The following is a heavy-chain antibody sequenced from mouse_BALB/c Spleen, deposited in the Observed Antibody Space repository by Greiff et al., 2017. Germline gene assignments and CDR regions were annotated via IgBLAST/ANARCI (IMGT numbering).Heavy chain of an antibody. J-gene: IGHJ4*01. CDR1: GYTFTSYW. Sequence: VKLQQSGAELVKPGASVKLSCKASGYTFTSYWMHWVKQRPGQGLEWIGEINPSNGRTNYNEKFKSKATLTVDKSSSTAYMQLSSLTSEDSAVYYCAYTMITTGYAMDYWGQGTSVTVSS. CDR3: AYTMITTGYAMDY. V-gene: IGHV1S81*02. D-gene: IGHD2-4*01. CDR2: INPSNGRT.